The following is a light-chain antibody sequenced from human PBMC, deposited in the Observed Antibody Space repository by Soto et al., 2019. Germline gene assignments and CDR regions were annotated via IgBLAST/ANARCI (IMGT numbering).Light chain of an antibody. CDR1: QSVSSNY. Sequence: EIVLTQSPGTLSLSPGERATLSCRPSQSVSSNYLAWYQQKPGQAPRLLMFGASSRATGIPDRFSGSGSGTDFTLTISRLEPEDFAVYYCQQYGTSPTFGGGTKVDIK. CDR2: GAS. V-gene: IGKV3-20*01. CDR3: QQYGTSPT. J-gene: IGKJ4*01.